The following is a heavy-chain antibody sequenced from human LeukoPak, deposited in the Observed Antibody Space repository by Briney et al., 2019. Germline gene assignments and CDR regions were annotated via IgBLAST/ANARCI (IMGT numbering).Heavy chain of an antibody. Sequence: PGGSLRLSCAASGFTFSSYAMSWVRQAPGKGLEWVSGISGSGGSTYYADSVKGRFTISRDNAKNSLYLQMNSLRAEDTAVYYCARIGSGWYWDYWGQGTLVTVSS. J-gene: IGHJ4*02. CDR2: ISGSGGST. CDR1: GFTFSSYA. D-gene: IGHD6-19*01. CDR3: ARIGSGWYWDY. V-gene: IGHV3-23*01.